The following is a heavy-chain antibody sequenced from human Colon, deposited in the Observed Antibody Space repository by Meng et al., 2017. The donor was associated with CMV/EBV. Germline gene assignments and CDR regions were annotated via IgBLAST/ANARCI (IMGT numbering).Heavy chain of an antibody. J-gene: IGHJ6*02. CDR2: ISYDGRKE. Sequence: GGSLRLSCAVSGLTSTTVGMHWVRQAPGKGLEWVSFISYDGRKEFYEDSIKGRFTISRDNSNGTLYLQMNSLRTEDTAVYWCAKEFPSLKQVPYVYYGMDVWGQGTTVTVSS. CDR3: AKEFPSLKQVPYVYYGMDV. D-gene: IGHD2-21*01. CDR1: GLTSTTVG. V-gene: IGHV3-30*02.